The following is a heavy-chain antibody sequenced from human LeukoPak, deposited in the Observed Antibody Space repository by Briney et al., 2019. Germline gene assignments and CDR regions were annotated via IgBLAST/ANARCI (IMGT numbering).Heavy chain of an antibody. CDR1: GGSFSGYY. D-gene: IGHD6-19*01. J-gene: IGHJ4*02. Sequence: SETLSLTCAVYGGSFSGYYWSWIRQPPGKXXXXXXXXNHSGSTNYNPSLKSRVTISVDTSKNQFSLKLSSVTAADTAVYYCARGPKPYSSGWYGAFDYWGQGTLVTVSS. CDR2: XNHSGST. V-gene: IGHV4-34*01. CDR3: ARGPKPYSSGWYGAFDY.